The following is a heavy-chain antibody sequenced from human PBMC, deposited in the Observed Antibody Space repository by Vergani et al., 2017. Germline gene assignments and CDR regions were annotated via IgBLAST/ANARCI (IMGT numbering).Heavy chain of an antibody. V-gene: IGHV1-46*03. D-gene: IGHD3-9*01. CDR1: GYTFSNYY. J-gene: IGHJ4*02. CDR3: ARGGYGILTGYRY. CDR2: INPSGGHT. Sequence: QVQVVQSGAEVKKSGASVKVSCKTSGYTFSNYYMHWVRQAPGQGLEWMGIINPSGGHTNYAQKFQGRVTMTRDTFTSTVYMELSSLRSEDTAIYYCARGGYGILTGYRYWGQGTLVTVSA.